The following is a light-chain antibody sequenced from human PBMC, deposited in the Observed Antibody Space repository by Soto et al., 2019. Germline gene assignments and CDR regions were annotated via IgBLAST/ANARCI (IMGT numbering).Light chain of an antibody. CDR1: QRLLHNDGKTY. J-gene: IGKJ5*01. CDR3: LQSLQLPVT. Sequence: DILLTQTPHSLSVIPGQAASISCTSAQRLLHNDGKTYLFWYLQKPGQPPQLLIYEVSTRYSGVPDRFSGSGSGTDFTLQISRVAAEDVGTYYCLQSLQLPVTFGQGTRLDIK. V-gene: IGKV2D-29*01. CDR2: EVS.